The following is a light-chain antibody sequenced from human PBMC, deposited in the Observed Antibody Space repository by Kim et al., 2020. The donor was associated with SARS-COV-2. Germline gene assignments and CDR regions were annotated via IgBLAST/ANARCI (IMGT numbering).Light chain of an antibody. CDR1: QSVSSN. V-gene: IGKV3-15*01. J-gene: IGKJ5*01. Sequence: SPGERVTLSCRASQSVSSNVAWYQQKPGQPPRLLIYGASTRATGIPARFSGSGSGTEFTLTISSLQSGDFAVYYCQQYDDWPPVTFGQGTRLEIK. CDR3: QQYDDWPPVT. CDR2: GAS.